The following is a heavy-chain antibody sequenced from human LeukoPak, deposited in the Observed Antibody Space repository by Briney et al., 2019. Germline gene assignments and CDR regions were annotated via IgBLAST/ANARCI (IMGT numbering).Heavy chain of an antibody. CDR3: ARGAGYSYGFSTGEYNWFDP. D-gene: IGHD5-18*01. V-gene: IGHV1-2*02. J-gene: IGHJ5*02. CDR2: INPNSGGT. CDR1: GYTFTGYY. Sequence: ASVKVSCKASGYTFTGYYMHWVRQAPGQGLEWMGWINPNSGGTNYAQKFQGRVTMTRDTSISTAYMELSRLRSDDTAVYYCARGAGYSYGFSTGEYNWFDPWGQGTLVTVSS.